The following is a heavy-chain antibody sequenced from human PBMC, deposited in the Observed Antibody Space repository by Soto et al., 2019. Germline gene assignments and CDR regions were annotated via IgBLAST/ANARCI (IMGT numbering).Heavy chain of an antibody. CDR3: AINSRYCSSTSCYAD. Sequence: EVQLLESGAGLVQPGGSLRLSCAASGFTFSSYAMCWVRQAPGKGLEWVSGISTSGDSTYYADSVKGRFTISRDNSKDTLYLQMNSLRAGDTAVYYCAINSRYCSSTSCYADWGQGTLVTVSS. D-gene: IGHD2-2*01. V-gene: IGHV3-23*01. J-gene: IGHJ4*02. CDR1: GFTFSSYA. CDR2: ISTSGDST.